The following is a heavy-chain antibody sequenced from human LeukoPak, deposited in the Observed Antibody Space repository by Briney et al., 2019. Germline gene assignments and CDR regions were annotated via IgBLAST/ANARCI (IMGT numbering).Heavy chain of an antibody. Sequence: SVKVSCKASGGTFSSYAISWVRQAPGQGLEWMGRIIPILGIANYAQKFQGRVTITADKSASTAYMELSSLRSEDTAVYYCARAWRIAAPNDAFDIWGQGTMVTVSS. CDR1: GGTFSSYA. CDR3: ARAWRIAAPNDAFDI. J-gene: IGHJ3*02. CDR2: IIPILGIA. V-gene: IGHV1-69*04. D-gene: IGHD6-13*01.